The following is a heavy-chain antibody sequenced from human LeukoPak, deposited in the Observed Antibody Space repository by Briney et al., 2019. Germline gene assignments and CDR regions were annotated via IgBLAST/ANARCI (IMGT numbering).Heavy chain of an antibody. CDR3: ARSVWGVIITFLGNFDY. D-gene: IGHD3-10*01. CDR1: GGSISSSSYY. CDR2: IYYSGST. J-gene: IGHJ4*02. V-gene: IGHV4-39*07. Sequence: SETLSLTCTVSGGSISSSSYYWGWIRQPPGKGLEWIGSIYYSGSTYYNPSLKSRVTISIDTSKNQFSLKLSSVTAADTAVYYCARSVWGVIITFLGNFDYWGQGTLVTVSS.